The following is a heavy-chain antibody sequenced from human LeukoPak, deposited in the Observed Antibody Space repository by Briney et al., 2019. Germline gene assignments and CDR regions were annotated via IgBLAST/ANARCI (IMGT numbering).Heavy chain of an antibody. D-gene: IGHD3-22*01. J-gene: IGHJ3*02. V-gene: IGHV4-61*02. CDR2: ISSSGST. Sequence: SQTLSLTCTVSGDSISSGGYYWCWIRQPAGKGLEWIGRISSSGSTNYNPSLKSRVTISVDTSKNQFSLKLSSVTAADTAVYFCARGPYSYDSSGAFDIWGQGTMVTVSS. CDR3: ARGPYSYDSSGAFDI. CDR1: GDSISSGGYY.